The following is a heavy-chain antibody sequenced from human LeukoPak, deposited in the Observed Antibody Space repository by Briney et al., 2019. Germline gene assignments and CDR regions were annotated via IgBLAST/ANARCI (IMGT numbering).Heavy chain of an antibody. CDR2: INPNSGGT. CDR3: ARDLSNYDFWSGYRAVFDP. V-gene: IGHV1-2*02. Sequence: GASVKVSCKASGYTFTGYYMHWVRQAPGQGLEWMGWINPNSGGTNYAQKFQGRVTMTRDTSISTAYMELSRLRSDDTAVYYCARDLSNYDFWSGYRAVFDPWGQGTLVTVSS. J-gene: IGHJ5*02. D-gene: IGHD3-3*01. CDR1: GYTFTGYY.